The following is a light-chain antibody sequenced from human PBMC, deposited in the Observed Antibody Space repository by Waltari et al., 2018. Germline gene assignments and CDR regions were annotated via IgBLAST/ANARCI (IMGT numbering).Light chain of an antibody. CDR2: VNS. CDR3: QSYDSSLSGRV. J-gene: IGLJ2*01. V-gene: IGLV1-40*01. CDR1: SSNIGAGYA. Sequence: QSVLTQPPSVSGAPGQRVTISCTGSSSNIGAGYAVHWYQQLPGTAPKLLSRVNSNRPSGVPDRFSGSRSGTSASLAITGLRPEDEADYYCQSYDSSLSGRVFGGGTKVTVL.